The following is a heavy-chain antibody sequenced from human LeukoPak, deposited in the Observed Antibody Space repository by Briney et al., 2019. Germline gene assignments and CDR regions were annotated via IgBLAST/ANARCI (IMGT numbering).Heavy chain of an antibody. Sequence: GGSLRLSCEVSGSSVNNKRMSWVRQAPGKGLEWVSVIYDEDNTHYAGSVKGRFTISRDNSKNTLFLQMNSLRADDTAVYYCARGGAVTRYASAPDYWGQGTLVTVSS. J-gene: IGHJ4*02. CDR2: IYDEDNT. V-gene: IGHV3-53*01. CDR3: ARGGAVTRYASAPDY. D-gene: IGHD4-17*01. CDR1: GSSVNNKR.